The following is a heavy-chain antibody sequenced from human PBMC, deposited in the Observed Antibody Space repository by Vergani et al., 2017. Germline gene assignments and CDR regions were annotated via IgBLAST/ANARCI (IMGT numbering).Heavy chain of an antibody. CDR2: ISSSSSTI. CDR3: ARDRPSPLWFGELNYYYGMDV. D-gene: IGHD3-10*01. J-gene: IGHJ6*02. CDR1: GFTFSSYS. Sequence: EVQLVESGGGLVQPGGSLRLSCAASGFTFSSYSMNWVRQAPGKGLEWVSYISSSSSTIYYADSVKGRFTISRDNAKNSRYLQMNSLRDEDTAVYYGARDRPSPLWFGELNYYYGMDVWGQGTTVTVSS. V-gene: IGHV3-48*02.